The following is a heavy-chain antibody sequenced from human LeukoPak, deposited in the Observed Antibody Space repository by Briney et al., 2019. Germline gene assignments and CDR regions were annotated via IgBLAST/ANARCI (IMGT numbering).Heavy chain of an antibody. J-gene: IGHJ4*02. CDR1: GLPIADFA. CDR3: ARADDGANSWVNY. CDR2: ISGDGVST. Sequence: GGSLRLSCVASGLPIADFAMHWVRQAPGKGLEWVSLISGDGVSTFYADSVKGRFSISRDNSKNSLYLEMNSLRTEDAAMYYCARADDGANSWVNYWGQGTLVTVSS. D-gene: IGHD4-23*01. V-gene: IGHV3-43*02.